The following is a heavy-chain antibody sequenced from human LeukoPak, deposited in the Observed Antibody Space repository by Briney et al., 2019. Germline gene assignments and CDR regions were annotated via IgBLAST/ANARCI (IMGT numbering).Heavy chain of an antibody. J-gene: IGHJ4*02. V-gene: IGHV3-15*01. Sequence: GGSLRLSCAASGFPFNEAWISLVRQAPGKGLEWVGRIKSKADGATIDYAAPVKGRFTISRDDSENTLYMQMRRLIPDDSAVYYCMTDVLWDPAGYWGQGTLVTVSS. CDR2: IKSKADGATI. CDR3: MTDVLWDPAGY. D-gene: IGHD2-8*01. CDR1: GFPFNEAW.